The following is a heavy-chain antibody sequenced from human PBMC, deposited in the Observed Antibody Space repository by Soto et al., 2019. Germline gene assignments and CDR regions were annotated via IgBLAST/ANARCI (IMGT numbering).Heavy chain of an antibody. D-gene: IGHD1-26*01. CDR1: GDSVSSGSFY. Sequence: SETLSLTCTVSGDSVSSGSFYWSWIRQPPGKGLEWIGYVYYSGSTSYNPSLKSRVTISRDTSKNQFSLDLNSVTPADTAVYYCAGVKRSTSRFDPWGQGTRVTVSS. CDR3: AGVKRSTSRFDP. V-gene: IGHV4-61*01. CDR2: VYYSGST. J-gene: IGHJ5*02.